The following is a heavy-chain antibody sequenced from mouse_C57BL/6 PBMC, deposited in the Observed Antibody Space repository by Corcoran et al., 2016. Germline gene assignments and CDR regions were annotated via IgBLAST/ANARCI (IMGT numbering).Heavy chain of an antibody. J-gene: IGHJ3*01. CDR3: AREDYGREGVAWFAY. V-gene: IGHV9-3*01. Sequence: QIQLVQSGPELKKPGETVKISCKASGYTFTTYGMSWVKQAPGKGLKWMGWINTYSGVPTYADDFKGRFAFSLETSASTAYLQINNLKNEDTATYFCAREDYGREGVAWFAYWGQGTLVTVSA. CDR2: INTYSGVP. D-gene: IGHD1-1*01. CDR1: GYTFTTYG.